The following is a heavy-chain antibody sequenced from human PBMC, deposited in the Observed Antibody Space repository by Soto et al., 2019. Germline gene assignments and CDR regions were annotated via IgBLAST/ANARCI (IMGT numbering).Heavy chain of an antibody. J-gene: IGHJ6*02. CDR2: IIPMFPTA. CDR1: VATFSDHA. V-gene: IGHV1-69*13. D-gene: IGHD2-21*02. CDR3: ARDDATYCGGDCYRYFYYGMDV. Sequence: ASVKGSCRAYVATFSDHAISWVRQAPGQGLEWVGGIIPMFPTADYAQRFQGRVTITADDSTTTVYMELSGLRSEDTAMYYCARDDATYCGGDCYRYFYYGMDVWGQGTTVTVSS.